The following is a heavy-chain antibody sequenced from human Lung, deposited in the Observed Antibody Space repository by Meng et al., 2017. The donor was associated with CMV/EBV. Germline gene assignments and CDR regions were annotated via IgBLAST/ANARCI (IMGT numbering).Heavy chain of an antibody. D-gene: IGHD3-10*01. Sequence: GXSLKISCAASGFTFSSHWMCWVCQAPGKGLEWVANIKADGSEKYYVDSVKGRFTVSRDNAKNSLYLQMNSLRAEDTAVYYCACNSGDCWGQGTLVTVSS. J-gene: IGHJ4*02. CDR1: GFTFSSHW. V-gene: IGHV3-7*01. CDR2: IKADGSEK. CDR3: ACNSGDC.